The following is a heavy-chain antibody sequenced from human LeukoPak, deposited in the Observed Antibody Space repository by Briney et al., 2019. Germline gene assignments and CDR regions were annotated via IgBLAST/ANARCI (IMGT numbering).Heavy chain of an antibody. CDR3: ARVGCSGGSCYSVVYYGMDV. CDR1: GFTFSSYA. D-gene: IGHD2-15*01. CDR2: ISSSGSTI. V-gene: IGHV3-48*04. Sequence: GGSLRLSCAASGFTFSSYAMSWVRQAPGKGLEWVSYISSSGSTIYYADSVKGRFTISRDNAKNSLYLQMNSLRAEDTAVYYCARVGCSGGSCYSVVYYGMDVWGQGTTVTVSS. J-gene: IGHJ6*02.